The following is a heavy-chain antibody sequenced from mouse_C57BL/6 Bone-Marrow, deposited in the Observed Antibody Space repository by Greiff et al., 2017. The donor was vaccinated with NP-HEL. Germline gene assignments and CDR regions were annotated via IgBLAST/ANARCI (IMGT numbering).Heavy chain of an antibody. J-gene: IGHJ1*03. D-gene: IGHD1-1*01. CDR1: GYSITSDY. V-gene: IGHV3-8*01. Sequence: EVQLVESGPGLAKPSQTLSLTCSVTGYSITSDYWNWIRKFPGNKLEYMGYISYSGSTYYNPSLKSRISITRDTSKNQYYLQLNSVTTEDTATYYCARTYYYGSSYGWYFDVWGTGTTVTVSS. CDR3: ARTYYYGSSYGWYFDV. CDR2: ISYSGST.